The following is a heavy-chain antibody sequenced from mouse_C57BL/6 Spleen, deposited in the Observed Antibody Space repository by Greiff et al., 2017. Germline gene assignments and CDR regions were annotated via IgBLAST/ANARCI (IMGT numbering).Heavy chain of an antibody. CDR1: GYTFTDYY. CDR3: ARKGYGSSSYAMDY. J-gene: IGHJ4*01. V-gene: IGHV1-19*01. CDR2: INPYNGGT. Sequence: EVKLMESGPVLVKPGASVKMSCKASGYTFTDYYMNWVKQSHGKSLEWIGVINPYNGGTCYNQKFKGKATLTVDKSSSTAYMELNSLTCEDSAVYYGARKGYGSSSYAMDYWGQGTSVTVSS. D-gene: IGHD1-1*01.